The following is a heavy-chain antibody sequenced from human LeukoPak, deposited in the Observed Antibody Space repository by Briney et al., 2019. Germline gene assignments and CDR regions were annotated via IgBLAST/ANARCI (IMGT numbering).Heavy chain of an antibody. V-gene: IGHV3-23*01. CDR3: AKDHGIAVAGTDY. J-gene: IGHJ4*02. Sequence: PGGSLRLSCAGSGFTFSSYAMSWVRQAPGKGLEWVSAISGSGGSTYYADSVKGRFTISRDNSRNTLYLQMNSLRAEDTAVYYCAKDHGIAVAGTDYWGQGTLVTVSS. D-gene: IGHD6-19*01. CDR2: ISGSGGST. CDR1: GFTFSSYA.